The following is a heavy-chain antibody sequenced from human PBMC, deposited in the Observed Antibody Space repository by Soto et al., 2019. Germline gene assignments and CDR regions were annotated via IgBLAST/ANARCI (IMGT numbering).Heavy chain of an antibody. V-gene: IGHV3-33*01. CDR2: IWYDGSNK. J-gene: IGHJ3*02. Sequence: QVQLVESGGGVVQPGRSLRLSCAASGFTFSSYGMHWVRQAPGKGLEWVAVIWYDGSNKYYADSVKGRFTISRDNSKNTLYLQMNSLRAEDTAVYYCARDRRAARSLWCAFDIWGQGTMVTVSS. D-gene: IGHD6-25*01. CDR1: GFTFSSYG. CDR3: ARDRRAARSLWCAFDI.